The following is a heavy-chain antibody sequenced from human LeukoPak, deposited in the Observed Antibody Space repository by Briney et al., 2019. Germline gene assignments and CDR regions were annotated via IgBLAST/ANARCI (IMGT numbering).Heavy chain of an antibody. Sequence: ASVKVSCKASGYTFTDYFLHWVRQAPGQGLEWMGWISPKKGGTNYAQKFQGRVTVTWDTSTTTAYMELNRLTSDDTAVYYCARGYEYGWFDPWGQGTLVTVSS. CDR3: ARGYEYGWFDP. CDR2: ISPKKGGT. V-gene: IGHV1-2*02. J-gene: IGHJ5*02. CDR1: GYTFTDYF. D-gene: IGHD5-12*01.